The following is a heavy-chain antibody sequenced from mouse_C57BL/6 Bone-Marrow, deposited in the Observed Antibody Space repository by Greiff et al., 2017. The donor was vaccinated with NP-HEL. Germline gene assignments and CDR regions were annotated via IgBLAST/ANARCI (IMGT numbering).Heavy chain of an antibody. CDR2: IYPGDGDT. V-gene: IGHV1-82*01. J-gene: IGHJ2*01. CDR3: ARGESWGAFFDY. Sequence: QVQLQQSGPELVKPGASVKISCKASGYTFSTSWMNWMKQRPGKGLEWIGRIYPGDGDTHSSGNFEGKASLTADKSSTSAYMQLSSLTSEDSAVYFCARGESWGAFFDYWGQGTTLTVSS. D-gene: IGHD6-1*01. CDR1: GYTFSTSW.